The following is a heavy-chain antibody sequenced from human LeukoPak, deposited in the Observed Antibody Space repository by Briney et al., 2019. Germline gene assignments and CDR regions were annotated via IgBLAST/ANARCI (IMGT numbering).Heavy chain of an antibody. J-gene: IGHJ3*02. CDR1: GYSFTSYW. Sequence: REESLKISCKGSGYSFTSYWIGWVRQMPGKGLEWMGIIYPGDSDTRYSPSFQGQVTISADKSISTAYLQWSSLKASDTAIYYCARLLYYFDSSGSYYAPKAFDIWGQGTMVTVSS. CDR3: ARLLYYFDSSGSYYAPKAFDI. V-gene: IGHV5-51*01. CDR2: IYPGDSDT. D-gene: IGHD3-22*01.